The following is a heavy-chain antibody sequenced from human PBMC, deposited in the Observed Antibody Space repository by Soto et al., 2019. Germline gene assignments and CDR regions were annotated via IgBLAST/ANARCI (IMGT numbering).Heavy chain of an antibody. D-gene: IGHD6-13*01. J-gene: IGHJ4*02. CDR1: GFTFSSYA. CDR3: AKTRRRTAAGPNLDY. Sequence: EVQLLESGGGLVQPGGSLRLSCAASGFTFSSYAMSWVRQAPGKGLEWVSAISGSGGSTYYADSVKGRFTISRDNSKNALYLQMNSLRAEDTGVYYCAKTRRRTAAGPNLDYWGQGTLVTVSS. CDR2: ISGSGGST. V-gene: IGHV3-23*01.